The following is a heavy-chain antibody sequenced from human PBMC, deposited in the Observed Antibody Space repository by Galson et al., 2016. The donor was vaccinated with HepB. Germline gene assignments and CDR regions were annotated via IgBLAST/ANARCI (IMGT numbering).Heavy chain of an antibody. CDR3: ARIGYGDYWAGIMDV. V-gene: IGHV4-39*01. J-gene: IGHJ6*02. Sequence: ETLSLTCTVSGGSITGSSYYWGWIRQPPGKGLELIGSIYYSGSTYYNPSLKSRVTISVDTSKNQFSLKPSSVTAADTAVYYCARIGYGDYWAGIMDVWGQGTTVTVSS. CDR1: GGSITGSSYY. CDR2: IYYSGST. D-gene: IGHD4-17*01.